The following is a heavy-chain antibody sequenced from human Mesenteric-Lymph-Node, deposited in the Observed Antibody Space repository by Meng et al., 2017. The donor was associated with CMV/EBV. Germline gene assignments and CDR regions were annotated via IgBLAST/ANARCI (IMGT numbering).Heavy chain of an antibody. CDR2: ISGSGTTT. CDR1: GFTFSNYA. V-gene: IGHV3-23*01. CDR3: AKDAWAAAGSSWFDP. Sequence: GGSLRLSCAASGFTFSNYAINWVRQAPGKGLEWVSTISGSGTTTYYADSVKGRCAISRDNSKNTVYLQMNTLGAEDTAVFYCAKDAWAAAGSSWFDPWGQGTLVTVSS. D-gene: IGHD6-13*01. J-gene: IGHJ5*02.